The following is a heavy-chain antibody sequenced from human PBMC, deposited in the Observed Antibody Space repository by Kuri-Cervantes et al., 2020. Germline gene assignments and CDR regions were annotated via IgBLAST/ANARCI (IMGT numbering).Heavy chain of an antibody. CDR3: ARDQGGSSPAVYFDY. V-gene: IGHV3-30-3*01. Sequence: LSLTCAASGFTFSSYAMHWVRQAPGKGLEWVAVISYDGSNKYYADSVKGRFTISRDNSKNTLYLQMNSLRAEDTAVYYCARDQGGSSPAVYFDYWGQGTLVTVSS. D-gene: IGHD2-15*01. CDR1: GFTFSSYA. J-gene: IGHJ4*02. CDR2: ISYDGSNK.